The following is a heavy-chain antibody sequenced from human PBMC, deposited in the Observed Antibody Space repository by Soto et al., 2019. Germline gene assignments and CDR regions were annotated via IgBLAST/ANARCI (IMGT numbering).Heavy chain of an antibody. D-gene: IGHD6-13*01. CDR3: ATKAAVSIAAAGPEYDAFDI. CDR1: GGTFNSYA. V-gene: IGHV1-69*13. CDR2: IIPIFATA. J-gene: IGHJ3*02. Sequence: ALAPVSCNAAGGTFNSYAISWVRQAPRPGLECMGEIIPIFATANYAQKFQGRVTITADESTSTAYMELSSLRSEDTAVYYCATKAAVSIAAAGPEYDAFDIWGQGTMVTVSS.